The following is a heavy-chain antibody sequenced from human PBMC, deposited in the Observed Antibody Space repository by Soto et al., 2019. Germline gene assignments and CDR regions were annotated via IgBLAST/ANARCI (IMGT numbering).Heavy chain of an antibody. D-gene: IGHD3-16*01. Sequence: KSSETLSLTCTVSGDSISFSVDSNNNHYCSWVRQPPGKGLEWIGSIYYSGATNYNPSLKSRVTMSADTSKNKFSLNLSSVTTADTAIYYCARAMGDWGTYYYYYGLDVWGQGTTVTVSS. CDR3: ARAMGDWGTYYYYYGLDV. CDR1: GDSISFSVDSNNNHY. V-gene: IGHV4-59*11. J-gene: IGHJ6*02. CDR2: IYYSGAT.